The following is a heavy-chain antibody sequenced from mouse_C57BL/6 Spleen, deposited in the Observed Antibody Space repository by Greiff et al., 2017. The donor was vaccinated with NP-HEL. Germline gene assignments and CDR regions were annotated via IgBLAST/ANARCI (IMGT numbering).Heavy chain of an antibody. CDR1: GFTFTDYY. J-gene: IGHJ4*01. V-gene: IGHV7-3*01. CDR3: ARSVVRGYYYAMDY. CDR2: IRNKANGYTT. D-gene: IGHD1-1*01. Sequence: EVKLQESGGGLVQPGGSLSLSCAASGFTFTDYYMSWVRQPPGKALEWLGFIRNKANGYTTEYSASVKGRFTISRDNSQSILYLQMSALRAEDSATYYCARSVVRGYYYAMDYWGQGTSVTVSS.